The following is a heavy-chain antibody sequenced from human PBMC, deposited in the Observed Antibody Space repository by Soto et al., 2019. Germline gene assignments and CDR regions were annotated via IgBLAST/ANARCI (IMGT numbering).Heavy chain of an antibody. Sequence: SETLSHTCTVSGGSSSSYYWSWIRQPPGKGLEWIGYIYYSGSTNYNPSLKSRVTISVDTSKNQFSLKLSSVTAADTAVYYCARELFGRSVWFDPWGQGTLVTVSS. CDR2: IYYSGST. CDR3: ARELFGRSVWFDP. J-gene: IGHJ5*02. D-gene: IGHD3-10*01. CDR1: GGSSSSYY. V-gene: IGHV4-59*01.